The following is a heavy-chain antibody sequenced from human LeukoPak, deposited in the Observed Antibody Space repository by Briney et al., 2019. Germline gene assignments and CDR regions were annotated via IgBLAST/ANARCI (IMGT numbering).Heavy chain of an antibody. V-gene: IGHV3-7*01. CDR2: IKQDGSAK. D-gene: IGHD3-10*01. CDR3: ARLSYDSGTHYTVYKY. Sequence: GGSLRLSCAASGFTFSDYWMSWVRQAPGKALEWVANIKQDGSAKYYVDSVKGRFTISRDNAKNSLYLQMNSLRDDDTAVYYCARLSYDSGTHYTVYKYWGQGTLVTVSS. CDR1: GFTFSDYW. J-gene: IGHJ4*02.